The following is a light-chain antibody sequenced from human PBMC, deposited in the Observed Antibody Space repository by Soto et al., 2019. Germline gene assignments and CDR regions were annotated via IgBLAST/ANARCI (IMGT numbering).Light chain of an antibody. CDR1: SSNIGGNS. J-gene: IGLJ1*01. V-gene: IGLV1-51*01. CDR3: GSWDSSLSAYV. CDR2: DDN. Sequence: QSVLTQPPSLSASPGEEVTISFAGSSSNIGGNSVSWYQQLPGTAPKLLIYDDNKRPSGIPDRFSGSKSGTSATLGITGFQTGDEADYYCGSWDSSLSAYVFGTGTKVTVL.